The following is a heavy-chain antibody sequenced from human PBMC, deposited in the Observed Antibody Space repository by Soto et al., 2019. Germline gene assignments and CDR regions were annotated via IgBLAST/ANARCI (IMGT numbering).Heavy chain of an antibody. CDR3: ARKDFWSIDY. D-gene: IGHD3-3*01. V-gene: IGHV4-39*01. J-gene: IGHJ4*02. CDR2: IYYSGST. CDR1: GGSISSSSYY. Sequence: SETLSLTCTVSGGSISSSSYYWGWIRQPPGKGLEWIGSIYYSGSTYYNPSLKSRVTISVDTSKNQFSLKLSSVTAADTAVYYCARKDFWSIDYWGQGTLVTVSS.